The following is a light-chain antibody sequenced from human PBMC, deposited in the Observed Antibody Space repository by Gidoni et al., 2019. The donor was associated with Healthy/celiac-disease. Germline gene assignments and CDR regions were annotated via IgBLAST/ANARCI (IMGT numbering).Light chain of an antibody. CDR2: GNS. J-gene: IGLJ2*01. CDR1: SSNIGAGCD. CDR3: QPYDSSLSAVV. V-gene: IGLV1-40*01. Sequence: QSVLTQLPSVSGAPGQRVTLSCTGSSSNIGAGCDVHWYQQLPGTAPNLLIYGNSNRPSGVPDRFSGSKSGTSASLAITGLQAEDEADYYCQPYDSSLSAVVFGGGTKLTVL.